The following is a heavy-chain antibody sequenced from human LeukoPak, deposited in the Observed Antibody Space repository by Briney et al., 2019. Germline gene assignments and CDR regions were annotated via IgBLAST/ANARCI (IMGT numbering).Heavy chain of an antibody. CDR3: ASGSAVGAARMIYSFDY. CDR2: INLNSGDT. V-gene: IGHV1-2*02. D-gene: IGHD2-15*01. CDR1: GYTFTGYY. J-gene: IGHJ4*02. Sequence: GASVKVSCKAFGYTFTGYYIPWVRKAPGQGLEWMGWINLNSGDTKSAKRFQGRVTMTSDTSISRAYMELSRLRSDDTAVYYCASGSAVGAARMIYSFDYWGQGTLVSVSS.